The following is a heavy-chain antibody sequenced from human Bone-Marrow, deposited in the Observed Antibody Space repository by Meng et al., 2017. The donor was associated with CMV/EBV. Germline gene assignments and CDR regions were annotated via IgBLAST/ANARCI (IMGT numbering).Heavy chain of an antibody. J-gene: IGHJ6*02. D-gene: IGHD3-10*01. CDR3: ARSYNFYSYYGLDV. V-gene: IGHV3-64*02. Sequence: GESLKISCAASGFTFSSYAMHWVRQAPGKGLEYVSTISSNGGSTYYADSVKGRFTISRDNSKNTLYLQMGSPRAEDMAVYYCARSYNFYSYYGLDVWGQGTTVTVSS. CDR2: ISSNGGST. CDR1: GFTFSSYA.